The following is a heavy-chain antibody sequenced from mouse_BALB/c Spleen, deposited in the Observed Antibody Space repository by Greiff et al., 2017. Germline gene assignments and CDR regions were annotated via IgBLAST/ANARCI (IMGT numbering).Heavy chain of an antibody. CDR2: ISYSGST. CDR3: ARQEDEGWYFDV. V-gene: IGHV3-2*02. J-gene: IGHJ1*01. Sequence: EVKLQESGPGLVKPSQSLSLTCTVTGYSITSDYAWNWIRQFPGNKLEWMGYISYSGSTSYNPSLKSRISITRDTSKNQFFLQLNSVTTEDTATYYCARQEDEGWYFDVWGAGTTVTVSS. CDR1: GYSITSDYA.